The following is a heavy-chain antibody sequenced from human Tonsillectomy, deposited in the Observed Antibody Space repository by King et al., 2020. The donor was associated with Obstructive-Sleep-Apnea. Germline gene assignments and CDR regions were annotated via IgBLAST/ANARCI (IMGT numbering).Heavy chain of an antibody. Sequence: VQLVESGGGLVKPGGSLRLSCAASGFTFNDYYMTWIRQAPGKGLEWVSYISSSSGYTNYADSVKGRFTISRDNPKNSLYLQMNSLRAEDTAVYFCVGGKQLVRGDYWGQGTLVTVSS. CDR2: ISSSSGYT. J-gene: IGHJ4*02. CDR1: GFTFNDYY. V-gene: IGHV3-11*06. CDR3: VGGKQLVRGDY. D-gene: IGHD6-6*01.